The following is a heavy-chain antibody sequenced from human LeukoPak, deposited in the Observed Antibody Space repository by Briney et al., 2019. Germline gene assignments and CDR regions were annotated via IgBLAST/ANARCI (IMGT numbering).Heavy chain of an antibody. CDR1: GGSLSSYY. Sequence: SETLSLTCTVSGGSLSSYYWSWVRQPPGKGLEWIGYIYYSGSTNYNPSLMSRVTISVDTSKNQFSLKLSSVTAADTAVYYCARGVPHCGGDCYTHYFFDYWGQGTLVTVSS. CDR3: ARGVPHCGGDCYTHYFFDY. D-gene: IGHD2-21*02. CDR2: IYYSGST. J-gene: IGHJ4*02. V-gene: IGHV4-59*01.